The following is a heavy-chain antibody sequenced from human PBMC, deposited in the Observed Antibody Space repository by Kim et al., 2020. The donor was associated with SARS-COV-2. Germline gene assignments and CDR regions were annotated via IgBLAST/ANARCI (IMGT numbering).Heavy chain of an antibody. V-gene: IGHV3-30*02. Sequence: SLKGRFTISQDYSKNTLYLQMNSLTAEDTAVYYCAKQGYIFGVNTYYGMDLWGQGTTVTVSS. CDR3: AKQGYIFGVNTYYGMDL. D-gene: IGHD3-16*01. J-gene: IGHJ6*02.